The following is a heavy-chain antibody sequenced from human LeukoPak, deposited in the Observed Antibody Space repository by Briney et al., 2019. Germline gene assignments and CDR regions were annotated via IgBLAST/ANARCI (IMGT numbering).Heavy chain of an antibody. Sequence: GGSLRLSCAASGFTFGTFDMSWVRQAPGKGLEWVSALACLDASCTEYYSDSVKGRFSISRDKSKSTLSLQVNSLRVEDTAMYYCVRDSEGSFDYWGQGTLVTVSS. V-gene: IGHV3-23*01. D-gene: IGHD3-10*01. CDR1: GFTFGTFD. J-gene: IGHJ4*02. CDR3: VRDSEGSFDY. CDR2: LACLDASCTE.